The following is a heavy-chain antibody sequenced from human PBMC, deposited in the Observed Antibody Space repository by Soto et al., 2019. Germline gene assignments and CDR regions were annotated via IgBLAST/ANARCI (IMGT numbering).Heavy chain of an antibody. V-gene: IGHV4-39*01. J-gene: IGHJ4*02. CDR1: GGSVSSSSYY. Sequence: SETLSLTCTVSGGSVSSSSYYWGWIRQPPGKGLEWIGSIYYSGSTYYNPSLKSRVTISVDTSKNQFSLKLNSVTAADTAVYYCARTLGQQLGMGVDYWGQGTLVTVSS. D-gene: IGHD6-13*01. CDR2: IYYSGST. CDR3: ARTLGQQLGMGVDY.